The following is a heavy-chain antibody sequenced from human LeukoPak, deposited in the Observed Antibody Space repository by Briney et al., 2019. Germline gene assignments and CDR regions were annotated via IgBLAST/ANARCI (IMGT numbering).Heavy chain of an antibody. D-gene: IGHD3-9*01. V-gene: IGHV5-51*01. CDR3: ARLTGRQYYFDY. J-gene: IGHJ4*02. Sequence: GESLKISCKGSGYSFGTYWFAWVRQMPGKGLEWMGIIFPDDSDTRYSPSFQGQVTISADKSISTAYLQWSSLKASDTAMYYCARLTGRQYYFDYWGQGTLVTVSS. CDR1: GYSFGTYW. CDR2: IFPDDSDT.